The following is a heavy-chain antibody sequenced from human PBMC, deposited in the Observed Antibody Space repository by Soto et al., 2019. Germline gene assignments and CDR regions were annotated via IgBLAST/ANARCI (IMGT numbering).Heavy chain of an antibody. V-gene: IGHV3-30*18. Sequence: QVQLVESGGGVVQPGRSLSLSCAASGFTFSSYGMHWDRQAPDKGLERVSIVSYDGTSEYYAVSVKGRFTISRDNSKNTQELQMNSLRAEVTAVYYCAKAISWVESTLYFAMDVWGQGTTVTV. D-gene: IGHD2-2*01. CDR3: AKAISWVESTLYFAMDV. J-gene: IGHJ6*02. CDR2: VSYDGTSE. CDR1: GFTFSSYG.